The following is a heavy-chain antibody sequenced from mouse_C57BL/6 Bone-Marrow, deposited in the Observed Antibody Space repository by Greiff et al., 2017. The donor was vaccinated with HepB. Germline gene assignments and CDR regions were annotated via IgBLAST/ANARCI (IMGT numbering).Heavy chain of an antibody. CDR2: IDPSDSYT. CDR1: GYTFTSYW. J-gene: IGHJ2*01. CDR3: ARELFDY. Sequence: QVQLQQPGAELVMPGASVKLSCKASGYTFTSYWMHWVKQRPGQGLEWIGAIDPSDSYTNYTKKFKGKSTLTVDKSSSTAYMQLSSLTSEDSAVYYCARELFDYWGQGTTLTVSS. V-gene: IGHV1-69*01.